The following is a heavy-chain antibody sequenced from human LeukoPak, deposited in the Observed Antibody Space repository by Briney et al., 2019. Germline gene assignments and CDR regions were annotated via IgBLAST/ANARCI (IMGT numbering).Heavy chain of an antibody. CDR2: ISSSGSTI. CDR3: ARAGLYYDFWSGPFDP. V-gene: IGHV3-11*01. J-gene: IGHJ5*02. Sequence: GGSLRLSCAASGFTFSDYYMSWIRQAPGKGLEWVSYISSSGSTIYYADSVEGRFTISRDNAKNSLYLQMNSLRAEDTAVYYCARAGLYYDFWSGPFDPWGQGTLVTVSS. D-gene: IGHD3-3*01. CDR1: GFTFSDYY.